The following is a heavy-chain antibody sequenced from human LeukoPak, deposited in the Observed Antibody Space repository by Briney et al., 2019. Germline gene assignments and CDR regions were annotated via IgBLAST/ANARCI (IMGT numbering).Heavy chain of an antibody. D-gene: IGHD3-16*01. CDR3: ARRSEFGVLYYMDV. J-gene: IGHJ6*03. V-gene: IGHV3-48*01. CDR2: ISGSSGTI. CDR1: GLPFSIYS. Sequence: GGPLTLSCGACGLPFSIYSMNCARQARGRGLEWVSYISGSSGTIYYADSVKGRFTISRDNAKNSLYLQMNSLRAEDTAVYYCARRSEFGVLYYMDVWGKGTTVTV.